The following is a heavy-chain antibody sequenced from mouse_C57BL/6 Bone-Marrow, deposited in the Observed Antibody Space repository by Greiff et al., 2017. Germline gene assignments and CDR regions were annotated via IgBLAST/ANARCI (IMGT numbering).Heavy chain of an antibody. CDR2: IYPGSGST. CDR1: GYTFTSYW. V-gene: IGHV1-55*01. CDR3: ARRGYPSWYFDV. J-gene: IGHJ1*03. Sequence: QVQLQQPGAELVKPGASVKMSCKASGYTFTSYWITWVKQRPGQGLEWIGDIYPGSGSTNYNEKFKSKATLTVDTSSSTAYMQLSSLTSEDSAVEYCARRGYPSWYFDVWGTGTTVTVSS. D-gene: IGHD2-2*01.